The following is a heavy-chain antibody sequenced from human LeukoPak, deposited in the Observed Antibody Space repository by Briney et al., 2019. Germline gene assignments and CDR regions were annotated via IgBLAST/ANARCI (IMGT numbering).Heavy chain of an antibody. CDR1: GYTFTSYG. D-gene: IGHD3-22*01. V-gene: IGHV1-18*01. CDR3: ARVPDYYDSSGYYHIGFDY. CDR2: ISAYNGNT. Sequence: ASVKVSCKASGYTFTSYGISWVRQAPGQGLEWMGWISAYNGNTNYAQKLQGRVTMTTDTSTGTAYMELRSLRSDDTAVYYCARVPDYYDSSGYYHIGFDYWGQGTLVTVPS. J-gene: IGHJ4*02.